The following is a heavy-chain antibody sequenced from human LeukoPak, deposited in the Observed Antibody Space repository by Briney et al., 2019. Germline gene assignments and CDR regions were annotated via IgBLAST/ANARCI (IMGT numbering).Heavy chain of an antibody. CDR1: GFTFSSYS. Sequence: GGSLRLSCAASGFTFSSYSMNWVRQAPGKGLEWVSSISSSSSYIYYADSVKGRFTISRDNAKNSLYLQMNSLRAEDTAVYYCARGGRLGYCSSTSCYAFDYWGQGTLVTVSS. J-gene: IGHJ4*02. CDR3: ARGGRLGYCSSTSCYAFDY. V-gene: IGHV3-21*01. CDR2: ISSSSSYI. D-gene: IGHD2-2*01.